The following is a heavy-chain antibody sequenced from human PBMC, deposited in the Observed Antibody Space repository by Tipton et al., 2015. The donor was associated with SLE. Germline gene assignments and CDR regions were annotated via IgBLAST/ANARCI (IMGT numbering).Heavy chain of an antibody. CDR2: ISGSGGGGTT. V-gene: IGHV3-23*01. D-gene: IGHD6-6*01. Sequence: LSLTCAVYGGSFSGYYWSWIRQPPGKGLEWVSTISGSGGGGTTYYADSVKGRFTISRDNSKNTLSLQMNSLRAEDTAVYYCARESVSSSSILGYMDVWGKGTTVTVSS. CDR1: GGSFSGYY. CDR3: ARESVSSSSILGYMDV. J-gene: IGHJ6*03.